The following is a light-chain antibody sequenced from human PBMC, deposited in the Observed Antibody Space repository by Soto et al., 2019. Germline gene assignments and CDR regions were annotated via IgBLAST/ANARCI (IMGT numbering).Light chain of an antibody. Sequence: EIVMTQSPATLSVSPGERATLSCRASQSLSNNLAWYQQKPGQAPRLLIYRASTRATAIPARFSGSGSGTEFTLTISSLQSEDSAVYYCQQYNNWPITFGQGTRLEIK. CDR2: RAS. CDR3: QQYNNWPIT. CDR1: QSLSNN. V-gene: IGKV3-15*01. J-gene: IGKJ5*01.